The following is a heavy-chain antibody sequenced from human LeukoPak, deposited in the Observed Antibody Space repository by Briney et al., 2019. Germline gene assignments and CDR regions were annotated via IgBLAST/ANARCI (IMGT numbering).Heavy chain of an antibody. CDR3: AREYSSSWESGDY. D-gene: IGHD6-13*01. CDR2: ISYDGSNK. Sequence: QTGGSLRLSCAASGFTFSSYAMHWVRQAPGKGLEWVAVISYDGSNKYYADSVKGRFTISRDNSKNTLYLQMNSLRAEDTAVYYCAREYSSSWESGDYWGQGTLVTVSS. J-gene: IGHJ4*02. CDR1: GFTFSSYA. V-gene: IGHV3-30*04.